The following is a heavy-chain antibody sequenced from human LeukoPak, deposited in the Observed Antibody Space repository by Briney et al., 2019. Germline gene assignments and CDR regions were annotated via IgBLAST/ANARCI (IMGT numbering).Heavy chain of an antibody. CDR1: GGSMSRYY. V-gene: IGHV4-59*08. Sequence: PSETLSLTCTVSGGSMSRYYWSWIRQPPGKGLEWIGYIYYSGSTKYNPSLKSRVTISVDTSKSQFSLKLTSVTAADTAVYYCARLGIGVVPSAMLGDYYFDYWGQGTLVTVSS. D-gene: IGHD2-2*01. CDR3: ARLGIGVVPSAMLGDYYFDY. CDR2: IYYSGST. J-gene: IGHJ4*02.